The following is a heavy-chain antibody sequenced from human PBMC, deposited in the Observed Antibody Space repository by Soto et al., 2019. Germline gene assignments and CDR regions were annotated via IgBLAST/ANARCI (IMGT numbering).Heavy chain of an antibody. CDR3: AYCGGDCYSYAEYFQH. V-gene: IGHV1-69*01. D-gene: IGHD2-21*02. J-gene: IGHJ1*01. Sequence: QVQLVQSGAEVKKPGSSVKVSCKASGGTFSSYAISWVRQAPGQGLEWMGWIIPIFGTANYAQKFQGRVTITADESTSTAYMELSSLRSEDTAVYYCAYCGGDCYSYAEYFQHWGQGTLVTVSS. CDR1: GGTFSSYA. CDR2: IIPIFGTA.